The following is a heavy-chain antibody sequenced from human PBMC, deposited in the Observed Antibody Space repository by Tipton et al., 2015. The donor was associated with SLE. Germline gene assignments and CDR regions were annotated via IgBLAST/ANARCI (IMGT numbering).Heavy chain of an antibody. CDR1: GFTFSSYE. CDR2: ISSSGSTI. CDR3: ARGKSEVDY. V-gene: IGHV3-48*03. J-gene: IGHJ4*02. Sequence: SLRLSCAASGFTFSSYEMNWVRQAPGKGLEWVSYISSSGSTIYYADSVKGRFTISRDNSKNTLYLQMNSLRAEDTAVYYCARGKSEVDYWGQGTLVTVSS.